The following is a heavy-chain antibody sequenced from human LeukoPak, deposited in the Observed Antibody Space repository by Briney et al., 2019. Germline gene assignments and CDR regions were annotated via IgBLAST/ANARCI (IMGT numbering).Heavy chain of an antibody. CDR3: AKGTMVRGVSLPGWFDP. CDR1: GFTFSSYA. Sequence: GGSLRLSCAASGFTFSSYAMSWVRQAPGKGLEWVSAISGSGGSTYYADSAKGRFTISRDNSKNTLYLQMNSQRAEDTAVYYCAKGTMVRGVSLPGWFDPWGQGTLVTVSS. CDR2: ISGSGGST. D-gene: IGHD3-10*01. J-gene: IGHJ5*02. V-gene: IGHV3-23*01.